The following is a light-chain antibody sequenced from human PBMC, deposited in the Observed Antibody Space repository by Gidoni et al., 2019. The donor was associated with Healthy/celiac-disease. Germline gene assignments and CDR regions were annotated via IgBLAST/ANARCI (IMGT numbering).Light chain of an antibody. CDR3: QQRSNWRFT. CDR2: DAS. J-gene: IGKJ3*01. CDR1: QSVSSH. V-gene: IGKV3-11*01. Sequence: PATLSWSPGESATLSCRASQSVSSHLAWYQQKPGQAPRLLIYDASNRATGIPARFSGSGSGTDFTLTISSLEPEDFAVYYCQQRSNWRFTFGPGTKVDIK.